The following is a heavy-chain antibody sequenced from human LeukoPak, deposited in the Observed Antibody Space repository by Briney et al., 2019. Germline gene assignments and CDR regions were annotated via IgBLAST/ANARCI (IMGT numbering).Heavy chain of an antibody. CDR3: AREWGLESSGYYYAY. CDR1: GGTFSRFT. Sequence: PVKVSCKASGGTFSRFTISWVRQAPGQGFEWMGGITPIFGTANFARKFQGRVSITADGSTSTAFMELSSLRSEDTAVYYCAREWGLESSGYYYAYWGQGTLVTVSS. V-gene: IGHV1-69*13. D-gene: IGHD3-22*01. CDR2: ITPIFGTA. J-gene: IGHJ4*02.